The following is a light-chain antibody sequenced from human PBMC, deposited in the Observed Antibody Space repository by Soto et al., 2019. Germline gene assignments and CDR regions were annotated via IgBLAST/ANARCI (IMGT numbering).Light chain of an antibody. Sequence: QSVLTQPPSASGTPGQMVTISCSGSSSNIGSNYVYWYQQLPGTAPKLLVYRNNQRPSGAPDRFSGSKSGTSASLAISGVRSEDEADYYCAAWDDSLSGPVFGGGTKVTVL. J-gene: IGLJ2*01. V-gene: IGLV1-47*01. CDR2: RNN. CDR1: SSNIGSNY. CDR3: AAWDDSLSGPV.